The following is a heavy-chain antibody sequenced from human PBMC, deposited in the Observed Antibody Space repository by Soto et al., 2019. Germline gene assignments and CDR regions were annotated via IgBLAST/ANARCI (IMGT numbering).Heavy chain of an antibody. Sequence: ASVKVSCKASGYTFTSYDINWVRQATGQGLEWMGWMNPNSGNTGYAQKLQGRVTMTRNTSISTAYMELSSLRSEDTAVYYCARLVYSRVEFDYWGQGTLVTVSS. V-gene: IGHV1-8*01. CDR2: MNPNSGNT. CDR1: GYTFTSYD. CDR3: ARLVYSRVEFDY. J-gene: IGHJ4*02. D-gene: IGHD1-26*01.